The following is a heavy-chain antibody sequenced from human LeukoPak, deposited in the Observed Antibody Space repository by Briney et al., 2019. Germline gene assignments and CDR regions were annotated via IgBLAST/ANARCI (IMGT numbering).Heavy chain of an antibody. Sequence: SETLSLTCTVSGGSINNDYWSWLRQPPGKGLEWIGYIHYSGSTNYNFSFKSRVTISVDTSKGQFSLKLSSVTAADTAVYYCARGAGWYEYWGQGTLVTVSS. D-gene: IGHD6-19*01. CDR2: IHYSGST. J-gene: IGHJ4*02. CDR1: GGSINNDY. V-gene: IGHV4-59*01. CDR3: ARGAGWYEY.